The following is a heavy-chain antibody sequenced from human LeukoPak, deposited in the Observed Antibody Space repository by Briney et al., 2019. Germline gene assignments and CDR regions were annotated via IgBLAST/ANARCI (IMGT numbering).Heavy chain of an antibody. D-gene: IGHD3-22*01. V-gene: IGHV1-2*02. CDR1: GYTFTSYY. Sequence: GASVKVSCKASGYTFTSYYMHWVRQAPGQGLEWMGWINPNSGGTNYAQKFQGRVTMTRDTSISTAYMELSRLRSDDTAVYYCAREGYYYDSSEVYYYYMDVWGKGTTVTISS. CDR2: INPNSGGT. J-gene: IGHJ6*03. CDR3: AREGYYYDSSEVYYYYMDV.